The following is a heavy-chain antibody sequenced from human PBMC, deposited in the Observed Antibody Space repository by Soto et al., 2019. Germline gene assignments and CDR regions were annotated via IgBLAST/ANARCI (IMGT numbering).Heavy chain of an antibody. V-gene: IGHV3-73*01. CDR1: WFTFSGSA. D-gene: IGHD2-15*01. CDR2: IRSKANSYAT. Sequence: PGGSLRVSCAASWFTFSGSAMHWVRQASGKGLEWVGRIRSKANSYATAYAASVKGRFTISRDDSKNTAYLQMNSLKTEDTAVYYCTNGAVVAATNYYYYGMDVWGQGTTVTVSS. J-gene: IGHJ6*02. CDR3: TNGAVVAATNYYYYGMDV.